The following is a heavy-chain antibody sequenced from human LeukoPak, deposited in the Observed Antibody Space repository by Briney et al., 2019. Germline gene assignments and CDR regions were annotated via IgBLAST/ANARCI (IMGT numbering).Heavy chain of an antibody. CDR2: INPKSGGT. V-gene: IGHV1-2*02. CDR1: GYTFTSYG. CDR3: AREREFRYYSDSSAYYRQLVDF. J-gene: IGHJ4*02. Sequence: ASVKVSCKASGYTFTSYGISWVRQAPGQGLEWMGWINPKSGGTNSAQGFQGRVTMTRDTSISTAYMELTRLTSDDTAVYYCAREREFRYYSDSSAYYRQLVDFWGQGTLVTVSS. D-gene: IGHD3-22*01.